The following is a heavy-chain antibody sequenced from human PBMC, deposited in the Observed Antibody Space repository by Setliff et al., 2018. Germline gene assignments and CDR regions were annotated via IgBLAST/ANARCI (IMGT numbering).Heavy chain of an antibody. CDR1: GGTFSSYA. V-gene: IGHV1-69*05. CDR3: ARLGLDYYDSSGYPTAAFDI. Sequence: GASVKVSCKASGGTFSSYAISWVRQAPGQGLEWMGGIIPIFGTANYAQKFQGRVTITTDESTSTAYMELSSLRSEDTAVYYCARLGLDYYDSSGYPTAAFDIWG. D-gene: IGHD3-22*01. J-gene: IGHJ3*02. CDR2: IIPIFGTA.